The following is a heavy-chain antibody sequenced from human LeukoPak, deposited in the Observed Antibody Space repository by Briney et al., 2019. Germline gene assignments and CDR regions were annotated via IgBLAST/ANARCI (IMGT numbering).Heavy chain of an antibody. Sequence: GGSLRLSCAASGFTLSTYAMSWVRQTPGKGLEWVAATSSSDAGTYHADSVRGRFTISRDNSKNTLYLQMNSLRAEDTAVYYCTRDHHRRHYDSQARNTFDIWGQGTMVTVSS. J-gene: IGHJ3*02. CDR1: GFTLSTYA. CDR2: TSSSDAGT. D-gene: IGHD3-22*01. CDR3: TRDHHRRHYDSQARNTFDI. V-gene: IGHV3-23*01.